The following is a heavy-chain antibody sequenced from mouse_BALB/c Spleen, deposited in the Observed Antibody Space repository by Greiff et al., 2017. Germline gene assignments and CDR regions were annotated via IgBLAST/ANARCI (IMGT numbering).Heavy chain of an antibody. J-gene: IGHJ3*01. Sequence: EVQLQQSGPELVKPGASVKMSCKASGYTFTSYVMHWVKQKPGQGLEWIGYINPYNDGTKYNEKFKGKATLTSDKSSSTAYMELSSLTSEDSAVYYCARSGGDSSGWFAYWGQGTLVTVSA. CDR3: ARSGGDSSGWFAY. CDR2: INPYNDGT. V-gene: IGHV1-14*01. CDR1: GYTFTSYV. D-gene: IGHD3-2*01.